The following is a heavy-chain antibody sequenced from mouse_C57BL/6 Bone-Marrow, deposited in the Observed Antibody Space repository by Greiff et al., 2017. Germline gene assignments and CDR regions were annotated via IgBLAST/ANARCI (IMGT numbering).Heavy chain of an antibody. CDR2: INSNNGGT. V-gene: IGHV1-26*01. Sequence: EVQLQQSGPELVKPGASVKISCKASGYTFTDYYMNWVKQSHGKSLEWIGDINSNNGGTSYNQKFKGKATLTVDKSSSTAYMELRSLTSEDSAVYYCARAPRFAYWGQGTLVTVSA. CDR1: GYTFTDYY. CDR3: ARAPRFAY. J-gene: IGHJ3*01.